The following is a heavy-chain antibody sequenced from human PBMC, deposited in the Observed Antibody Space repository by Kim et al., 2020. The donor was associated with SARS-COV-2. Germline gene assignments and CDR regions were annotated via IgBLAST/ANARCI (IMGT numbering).Heavy chain of an antibody. D-gene: IGHD6-25*01. J-gene: IGHJ6*02. CDR3: AKDKEGSGWACFDYYCMDV. CDR2: ISGNSGSI. V-gene: IGHV3-9*01. CDR1: GFTFGDYA. Sequence: GGSLRLSCAASGFTFGDYAMSWVRQAPGKGLEWVSGISGNSGSIDYADSVKGRFTISRDNAKNSLYLQMNSLRAEDTALYYCAKDKEGSGWACFDYYCMDVCGQGSTVIASS.